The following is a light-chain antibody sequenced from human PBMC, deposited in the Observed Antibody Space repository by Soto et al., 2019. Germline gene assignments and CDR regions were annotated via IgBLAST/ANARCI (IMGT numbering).Light chain of an antibody. CDR1: QSVSNNY. CDR2: GAS. J-gene: IGKJ1*01. CDR3: QQYSSSRT. V-gene: IGKV3-20*01. Sequence: EVVLTQSPGSLSLSPGERATLSCRASQSVSNNYLAWYQQKPGQAPRLLIYGASNRATGIPDRFSGSGSGTDFTLTISSLGPEDFAVYYCQQYSSSRTFGQGTKVDIK.